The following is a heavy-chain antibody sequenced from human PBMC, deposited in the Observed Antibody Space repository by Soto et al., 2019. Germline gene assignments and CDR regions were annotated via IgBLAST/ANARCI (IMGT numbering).Heavy chain of an antibody. Sequence: ASVKVSCKASGGTFSSYAISWVRQAPGQGLEWMGGIIPIFGNTNYAQKLQGRVTMTTDTSTSTAYMELRSLRSDDTAVYYCARDPTNTAMVPRGMDVWGQGTTVTVSS. CDR1: GGTFSSYA. CDR2: IIPIFGNT. V-gene: IGHV1-18*01. CDR3: ARDPTNTAMVPRGMDV. D-gene: IGHD5-18*01. J-gene: IGHJ6*02.